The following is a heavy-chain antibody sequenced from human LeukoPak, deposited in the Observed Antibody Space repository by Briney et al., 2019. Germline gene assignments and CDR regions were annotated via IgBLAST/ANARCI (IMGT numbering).Heavy chain of an antibody. CDR1: GYTFTSYY. Sequence: GASVKVSCKAFGYTFTSYYIHWVRQAPGQGLEWMGWISAYNGNTNSAQKLQDRVTMTADTSTNTAYMELRSLRSDDTAVYYCARLNYVWGNFFHSFYMEVWGKGTTVTVSS. D-gene: IGHD3-16*01. V-gene: IGHV1-18*04. CDR2: ISAYNGNT. J-gene: IGHJ6*03. CDR3: ARLNYVWGNFFHSFYMEV.